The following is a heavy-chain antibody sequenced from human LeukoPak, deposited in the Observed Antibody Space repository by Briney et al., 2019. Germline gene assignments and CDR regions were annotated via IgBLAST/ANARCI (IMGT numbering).Heavy chain of an antibody. CDR1: GFTFSSYA. J-gene: IGHJ6*03. Sequence: GGSLRLSCAASGFTFSSYAMRWVRQAPGKGLEWVSAISGSGGSTYYADSVKGRFTISRDNSKNTLYLQMNSLRAEDTAVYYCAKYGSGTPWYYYYYMDVWGKGTTVTVSS. CDR2: ISGSGGST. CDR3: AKYGSGTPWYYYYYMDV. V-gene: IGHV3-23*01. D-gene: IGHD3-10*01.